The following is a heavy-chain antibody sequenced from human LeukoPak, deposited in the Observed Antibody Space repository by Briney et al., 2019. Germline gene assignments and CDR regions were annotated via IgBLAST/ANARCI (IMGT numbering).Heavy chain of an antibody. CDR2: ISSTSSTI. Sequence: GGSLRLCCAVSGFTFSRYWMSWVRQAPGKGLEWVSYISSTSSTIYYADSVKGRFTISRDNAKNSLYLQMNSLRDEDTAVYYCARAAPYYYDSSGYSAFDSWGQGTMVTVSA. CDR3: ARAAPYYYDSSGYSAFDS. J-gene: IGHJ3*02. D-gene: IGHD3-22*01. V-gene: IGHV3-48*02. CDR1: GFTFSRYW.